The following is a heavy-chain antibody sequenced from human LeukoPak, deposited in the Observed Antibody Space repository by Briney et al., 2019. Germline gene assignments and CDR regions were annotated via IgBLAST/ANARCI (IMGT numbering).Heavy chain of an antibody. CDR3: ARSGYDFFPWFDP. V-gene: IGHV3-74*01. Sequence: PGGSLRLSCAASGFTFSSYWMHWVRQAPGKGLVWVSRINTDGSSTNYADSVKGRFTISRDNAKNTLYLQMNSLRAEDTAVYYCARSGYDFFPWFDPWGQGALVTVSS. D-gene: IGHD5-12*01. CDR2: INTDGSST. CDR1: GFTFSSYW. J-gene: IGHJ5*02.